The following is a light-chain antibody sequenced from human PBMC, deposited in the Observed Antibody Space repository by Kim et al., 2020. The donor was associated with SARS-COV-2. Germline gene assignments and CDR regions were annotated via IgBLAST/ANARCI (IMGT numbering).Light chain of an antibody. CDR3: QSYDSSLSGYV. Sequence: QRVTISCTGSSSNIGAGYDVHWYQQLPGTAPKLLIYGNSNRPSGVPDRFPGSKSGTSASLAITGLQAEDEADYYCQSYDSSLSGYVFGTGTKVTVL. CDR1: SSNIGAGYD. J-gene: IGLJ1*01. CDR2: GNS. V-gene: IGLV1-40*01.